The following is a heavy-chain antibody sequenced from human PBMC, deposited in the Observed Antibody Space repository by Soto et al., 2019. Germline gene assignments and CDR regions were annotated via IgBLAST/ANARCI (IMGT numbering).Heavy chain of an antibody. J-gene: IGHJ4*02. CDR2: INIEGSTT. V-gene: IGHV3-74*01. CDR1: GFTFNNYW. D-gene: IGHD1-7*01. CDR3: TRDRGRNFYGGFDY. Sequence: EVQLVESGGGLVQPGGSLRLSCAASGFTFNNYWMHWVRQAPGKGLVWVSRINIEGSTTDYADSVRGRFAISRDNAKNTLYLQINSLRDEDTAVYYCTRDRGRNFYGGFDYWGRGTLVTVSP.